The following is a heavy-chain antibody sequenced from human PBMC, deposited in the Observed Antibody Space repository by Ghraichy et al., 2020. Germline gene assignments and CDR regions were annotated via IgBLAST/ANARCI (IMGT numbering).Heavy chain of an antibody. Sequence: LSLTCAASGFTFSSSWMHWVCQAPEKGLEWVADIKCDGSEKYYVDSVKGRLTISRDNAKNSLYLQVNSLRAEDMTVYYCVRGLGVRDSCSTYYYGMDVWGQGTTVTVSS. J-gene: IGHJ6*02. V-gene: IGHV3-52*01. CDR3: VRGLGVRDSCSTYYYGMDV. CDR2: IKCDGSEK. CDR1: GFTFSSSW. D-gene: IGHD2-2*02.